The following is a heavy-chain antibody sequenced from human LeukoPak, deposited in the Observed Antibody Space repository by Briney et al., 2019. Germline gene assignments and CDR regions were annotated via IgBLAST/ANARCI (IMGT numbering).Heavy chain of an antibody. D-gene: IGHD4-17*01. Sequence: PGRSLRLSCAASGFTFSSYGMHWVRQAPGKGLEWVAVIWYDGSSKYYADSVKGRFTISRDNSKNTLYLQMNSLRAEDTAVYYCARGQTTVTVDYWGQGTLVTVSS. V-gene: IGHV3-33*01. J-gene: IGHJ4*02. CDR3: ARGQTTVTVDY. CDR1: GFTFSSYG. CDR2: IWYDGSSK.